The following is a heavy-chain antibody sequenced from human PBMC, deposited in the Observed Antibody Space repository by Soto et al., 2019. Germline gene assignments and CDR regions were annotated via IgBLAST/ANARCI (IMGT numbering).Heavy chain of an antibody. CDR1: GDSISSYD. Sequence: PSETLSLTCTVSGDSISSYDWSWIRQPPGKGLEWIGYIYYSGSTNYNPSLKGRVTISVDTSKNQFSLKLSSVTAADTAVYYCARRWGGTFDYWGQGTLVTVSS. D-gene: IGHD2-21*01. CDR2: IYYSGST. V-gene: IGHV4-59*01. CDR3: ARRWGGTFDY. J-gene: IGHJ4*02.